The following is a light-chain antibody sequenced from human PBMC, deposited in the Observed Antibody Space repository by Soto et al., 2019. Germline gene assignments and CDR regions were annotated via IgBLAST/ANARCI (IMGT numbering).Light chain of an antibody. V-gene: IGLV2-14*03. CDR3: SSYTSTGTHV. Sequence: TQPASVSGSPGQSITISCTGTSSDVGGYNHVSWYQQHPGKAPKVMIYDVNNRPSGASNRFSGSKSGNTASLTISGLQADDEADYYCSSYTSTGTHVFGTGTKVTVL. J-gene: IGLJ1*01. CDR2: DVN. CDR1: SSDVGGYNH.